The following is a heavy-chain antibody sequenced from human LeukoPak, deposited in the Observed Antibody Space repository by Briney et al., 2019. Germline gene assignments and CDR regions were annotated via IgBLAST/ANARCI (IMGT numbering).Heavy chain of an antibody. CDR3: ATDSGTPDYYYYGMDV. J-gene: IGHJ6*02. Sequence: GASVKVSCKASGGTFSSYAISWVRQAPGQGLEWMGGIIPIFGTANYAQKFQGRVTMTEDTSTDTAYMELSSLRSEDTAVYYCATDSGTPDYYYYGMDVWGQGTTVTVSS. CDR2: IIPIFGTA. V-gene: IGHV1-69*06. CDR1: GGTFSSYA. D-gene: IGHD1-7*01.